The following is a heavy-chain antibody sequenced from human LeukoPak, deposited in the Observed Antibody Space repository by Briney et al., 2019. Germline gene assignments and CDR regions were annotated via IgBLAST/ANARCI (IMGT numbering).Heavy chain of an antibody. CDR1: GYSISSAYY. J-gene: IGHJ6*03. D-gene: IGHD3-16*01. V-gene: IGHV4-38-2*02. CDR3: ARGSSGEEMGYYYYYMDV. Sequence: SETLSLTCTVSGYSISSAYYWGWIRQSPGKGLEWIGSFHYSGSTSYNPSLKSRVTISVDTSKNQFSLKLSSVTAADTAVYYCARGSSGEEMGYYYYYMDVWGKGTTVTVSS. CDR2: FHYSGST.